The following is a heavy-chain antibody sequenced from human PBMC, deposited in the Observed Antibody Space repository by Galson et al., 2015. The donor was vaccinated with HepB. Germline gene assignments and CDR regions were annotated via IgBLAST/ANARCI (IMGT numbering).Heavy chain of an antibody. Sequence: SVKVSCKASGYTFTSYAMHWVRQAPGQRLEWMGWINAGNGNTKYSQKFQGRVTITRDTSASTAYMELSSLRSEDTAVYYCARVWSGSIRALDYWGQGTLVTVSS. CDR3: ARVWSGSIRALDY. J-gene: IGHJ4*02. CDR2: INAGNGNT. V-gene: IGHV1-3*01. CDR1: GYTFTSYA. D-gene: IGHD3-3*01.